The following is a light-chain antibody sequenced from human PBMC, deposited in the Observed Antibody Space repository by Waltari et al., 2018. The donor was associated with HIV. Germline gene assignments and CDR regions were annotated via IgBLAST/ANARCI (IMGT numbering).Light chain of an antibody. V-gene: IGKV1-12*01. CDR2: AAS. CDR3: QQAHSFPHT. CDR1: QGNKPW. J-gene: IGKJ4*01. Sequence: MQMAQSPSSVSASVGDRVTITCGSSQGNKPWLAWYQQRPAKAPTLLVYAASRLESGVPARCNGSGSGLYFTLTITDFQPDDSAMYYCQQAHSFPHTFGGGTRVEI.